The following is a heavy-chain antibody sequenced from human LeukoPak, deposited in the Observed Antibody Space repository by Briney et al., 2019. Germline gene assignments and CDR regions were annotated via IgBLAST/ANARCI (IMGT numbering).Heavy chain of an antibody. D-gene: IGHD2-15*01. CDR3: GRGRYDMDV. CDR2: IERGGAT. Sequence: GGPLRLSCGAWSIIVRNIYVRGLRQAPEKGVEWGSVIERGGATYYADSVKGRFTISRDTFKNILYLQMNSLTAEDTALHFWGRGRYDMDVWGQGTPVTVSS. V-gene: IGHV3-66*01. CDR1: SIIVRNIY. J-gene: IGHJ6*02.